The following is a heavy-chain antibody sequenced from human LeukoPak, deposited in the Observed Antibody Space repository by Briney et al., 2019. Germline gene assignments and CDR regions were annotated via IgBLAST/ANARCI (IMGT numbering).Heavy chain of an antibody. CDR2: INHSGST. CDR3: ASNGCSSTSCYKRVFDY. J-gene: IGHJ4*02. V-gene: IGHV4-34*01. D-gene: IGHD2-2*02. CDR1: GGSFSGYY. Sequence: SETLSLTCAVYGGSFSGYYWSWIRQPPGKGLEWIGEINHSGSTNYNPSLKSRVTISVDTSKNQFSLKLSSVTAADTAVYYCASNGCSSTSCYKRVFDYWGQGTLVTVSS.